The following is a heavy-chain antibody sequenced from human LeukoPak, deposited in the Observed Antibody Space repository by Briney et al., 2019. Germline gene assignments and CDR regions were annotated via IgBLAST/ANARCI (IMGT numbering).Heavy chain of an antibody. CDR3: AKRGVVIRVILVGFHKEAYYFDS. CDR1: GITLSNYG. Sequence: GGSLRLSCAVSGITLSNYGMSWVRQAPGKGLEWVAGISGSGGTTKYADSVKGRFTISRDSPKNTLYLQMNSLRAEGTAVYFCAKRGVVIRVILVGFHKEAYYFDSWGQGALVTVSS. V-gene: IGHV3-23*01. CDR2: ISGSGGTT. D-gene: IGHD3-22*01. J-gene: IGHJ4*02.